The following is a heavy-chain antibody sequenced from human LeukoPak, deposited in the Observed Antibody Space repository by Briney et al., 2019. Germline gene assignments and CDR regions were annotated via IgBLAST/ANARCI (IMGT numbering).Heavy chain of an antibody. D-gene: IGHD4-17*01. V-gene: IGHV3-23*01. CDR1: GFSFGDYA. CDR3: AKDPNGDFIGTFDI. Sequence: PGRSLRLSCAASGFSFGDYAMHWVRQAPGKGLEWVASISGNGDSIQYAASVQGRFAISRDNSKNTLYLQMNSLRAEDTAVYFCAKDPNGDFIGTFDIWGQGTMVTVSS. CDR2: ISGNGDSI. J-gene: IGHJ3*02.